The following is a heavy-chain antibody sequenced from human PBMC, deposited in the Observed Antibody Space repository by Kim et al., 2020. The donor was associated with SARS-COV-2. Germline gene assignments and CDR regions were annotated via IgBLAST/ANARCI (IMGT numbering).Heavy chain of an antibody. CDR1: GFLITDYS. CDR3: AKEVWAYGHDY. V-gene: IGHV3-30*18. D-gene: IGHD2-21*01. J-gene: IGHJ4*02. Sequence: GGSLRLSCVVSGFLITDYSIHWVRQAPGQGLEWLSVISRDAKAVNYADTVRGRFAMSRDISKNTVYLHLNTLRSEDTAVYYCAKEVWAYGHDYWGQGTLV. CDR2: ISRDAKAV.